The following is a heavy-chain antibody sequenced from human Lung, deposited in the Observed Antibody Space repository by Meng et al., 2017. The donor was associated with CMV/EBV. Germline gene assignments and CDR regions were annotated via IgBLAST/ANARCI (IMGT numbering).Heavy chain of an antibody. Sequence: QVQLVQSGAEVKKPGASVEVSCKASGYTLTTFGINWVRQAPGQGLEWMGWINAYNGDTNYAQTLQGRVTMTTDTSTSTAYMELRSLRSDDTAVYYCARVEVGITSRDYWGQGTLVTVSS. V-gene: IGHV1-18*01. J-gene: IGHJ4*02. CDR3: ARVEVGITSRDY. D-gene: IGHD1-26*01. CDR2: INAYNGDT. CDR1: GYTLTTFG.